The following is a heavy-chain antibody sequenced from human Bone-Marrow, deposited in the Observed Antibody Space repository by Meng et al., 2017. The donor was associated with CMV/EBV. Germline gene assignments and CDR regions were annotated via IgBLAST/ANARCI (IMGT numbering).Heavy chain of an antibody. CDR1: GYTFTGYY. CDR3: ARGHSSSWPGGY. J-gene: IGHJ4*02. D-gene: IGHD6-13*01. Sequence: ASVKVSCKASGYTFTGYYMHWVRQAPGQGLEWTGWINPNSGGTNYAQKFQGRVTMTRDTSISTAYMELSRLRSDDTAVYYCARGHSSSWPGGYWGQGTLVTVSS. V-gene: IGHV1-2*02. CDR2: INPNSGGT.